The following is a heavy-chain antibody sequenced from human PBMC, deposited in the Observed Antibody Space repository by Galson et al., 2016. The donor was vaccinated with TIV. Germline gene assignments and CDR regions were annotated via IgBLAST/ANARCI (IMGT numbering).Heavy chain of an antibody. D-gene: IGHD3-10*01. Sequence: PWKGLEWIGSIYYSGSTYYNPSLKNRVAISLDTSKNHFSLKLSSVTAADTAVYFCATNLMVRGDLIPYSFDSWGQGTLVTVSS. CDR2: IYYSGST. CDR3: ATNLMVRGDLIPYSFDS. J-gene: IGHJ4*02. V-gene: IGHV4-39*02.